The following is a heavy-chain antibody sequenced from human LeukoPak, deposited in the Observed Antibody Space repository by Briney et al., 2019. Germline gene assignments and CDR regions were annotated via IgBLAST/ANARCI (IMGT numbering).Heavy chain of an antibody. Sequence: PGGSLRLSCIVSGFTFSSYSMNWVRQDPGKGLEWVSGISASGGSTYYTDSVKGRFTISRDNSKKTLFMQMNSLRGEDTALYYCAKYVGQSGSNYYGLDVWGQGTAVTVSS. CDR2: ISASGGST. CDR3: AKYVGQSGSNYYGLDV. V-gene: IGHV3-23*01. D-gene: IGHD1-26*01. CDR1: GFTFSSYS. J-gene: IGHJ6*02.